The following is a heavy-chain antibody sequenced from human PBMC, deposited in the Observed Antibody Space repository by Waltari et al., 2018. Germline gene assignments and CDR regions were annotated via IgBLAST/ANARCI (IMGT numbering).Heavy chain of an antibody. Sequence: QVQLQESGPGLVKPSETLSLTCTVSGGSISSYYWSWTRQPPGKGLEWIGYIYYSGSTNYNPSLKSRVTISVDTSKNQFSLKLSSVTAADTAVYYCARGEGGSQNFDYWGQGTLVTVSS. CDR1: GGSISSYY. J-gene: IGHJ4*02. V-gene: IGHV4-59*08. CDR3: ARGEGGSQNFDY. D-gene: IGHD3-10*01. CDR2: IYYSGST.